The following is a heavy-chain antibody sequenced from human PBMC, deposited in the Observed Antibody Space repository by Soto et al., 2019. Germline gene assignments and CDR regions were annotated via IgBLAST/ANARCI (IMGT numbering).Heavy chain of an antibody. CDR1: GMSFSNYN. CDR3: AKDFYGAHWYXDL. Sequence: GGSLRLSCVVSGMSFSNYNMHWVRQAPGKGLEWVAVISYDGNTRDYADSVKGRFTISRDNSKNTLYLQMNSLRAEDTAVYYCAKDFYGAHWYXDLWGRGTLVTVSS. J-gene: IGHJ2*01. V-gene: IGHV3-30*18. CDR2: ISYDGNTR. D-gene: IGHD4-17*01.